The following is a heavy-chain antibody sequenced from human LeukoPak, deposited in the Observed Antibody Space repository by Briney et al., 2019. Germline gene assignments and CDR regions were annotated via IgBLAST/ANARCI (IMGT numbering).Heavy chain of an antibody. CDR2: ISGSGGTT. D-gene: IGHD3-22*01. J-gene: IGHJ3*02. Sequence: GGSLRLSCAASGFTFSSYAMHWVRQAPGKGLEWVSVISGSGGTTYYADSVKGRFTTSRDNSKNTLYLQMNSLRAEDTAVYYCARGGRYDSSGYSSWAFDIWGQGTMVTVSS. V-gene: IGHV3-23*01. CDR1: GFTFSSYA. CDR3: ARGGRYDSSGYSSWAFDI.